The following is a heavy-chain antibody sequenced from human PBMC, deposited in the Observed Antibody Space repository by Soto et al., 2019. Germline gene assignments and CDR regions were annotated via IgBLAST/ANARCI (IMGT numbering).Heavy chain of an antibody. Sequence: LRLSCAASGFTFSSYAMSWVRQAPGKGLEWVSAISGSGGSTYYADSVKGRFTISRDNSKNTLYLQMNSLRAEDTAVYYCAKRPPYYYDSSGYGGNYWGQGTLVTVYS. J-gene: IGHJ4*02. CDR1: GFTFSSYA. D-gene: IGHD3-22*01. CDR3: AKRPPYYYDSSGYGGNY. CDR2: ISGSGGST. V-gene: IGHV3-23*01.